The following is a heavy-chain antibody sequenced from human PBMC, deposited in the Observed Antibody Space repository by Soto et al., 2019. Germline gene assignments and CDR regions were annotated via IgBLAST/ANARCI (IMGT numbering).Heavy chain of an antibody. CDR3: AQDRVQSGLGEVDY. D-gene: IGHD3-16*01. Sequence: QVQLVESGGGVVQPGRSLRLSCAASGFTFSTDGMHWVLQSPGKGLEWVAVISYDGRNKYYADSVKGRLTISRDNSKNTLYLQMNSLRAEDTAVYYCAQDRVQSGLGEVDYWGQGTLVTVSS. CDR1: GFTFSTDG. J-gene: IGHJ4*02. V-gene: IGHV3-30*18. CDR2: ISYDGRNK.